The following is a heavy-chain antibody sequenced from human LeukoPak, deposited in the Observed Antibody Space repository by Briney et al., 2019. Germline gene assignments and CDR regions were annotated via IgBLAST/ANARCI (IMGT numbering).Heavy chain of an antibody. CDR2: ISDSGGST. CDR1: GFTFSSYA. J-gene: IGHJ6*02. Sequence: GGSLRLSCTASGFTFSSYAMHWVRQAPGKGLEYVSAISDSGGSTYYADSVKGRFTISRDNSKNTLYLQMSSLRAEDTAVYFCVRGYSFGPYGMDVWGQGTTVTVSS. CDR3: VRGYSFGPYGMDV. V-gene: IGHV3-64D*09. D-gene: IGHD2-15*01.